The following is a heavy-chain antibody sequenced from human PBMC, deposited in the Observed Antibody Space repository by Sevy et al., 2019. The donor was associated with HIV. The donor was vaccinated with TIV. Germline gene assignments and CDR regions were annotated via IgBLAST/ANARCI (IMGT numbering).Heavy chain of an antibody. D-gene: IGHD3-22*01. CDR1: GYSLTKLS. CDR2: FDPEDGET. V-gene: IGHV1-24*01. CDR3: AAAREYYSDNSGYFDY. Sequence: ASVKVSCKVSGYSLTKLSIHWVRQAPGKGLEWMGRFDPEDGETIYAQRFQGRETVTEDIPTDTAYMELSSLRSEDTAVYYCAAAREYYSDNSGYFDYWGQGTLVTVSS. J-gene: IGHJ4*02.